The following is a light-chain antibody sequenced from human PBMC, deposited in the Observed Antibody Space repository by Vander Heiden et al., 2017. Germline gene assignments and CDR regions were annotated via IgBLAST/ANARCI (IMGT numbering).Light chain of an antibody. CDR2: WAS. CDR1: QSVFYDPNNKNI. Sequence: DILMTQSPDSLAVSLGERSTISCKSSQSVFYDPNNKNILAWFQQKPGQPAKLLIYWASTRESGVPERFSGSGSGTDFTLTISSLQAEDVAVYYCQPYLHIPLTFGGGTKVEIK. CDR3: QPYLHIPLT. J-gene: IGKJ4*01. V-gene: IGKV4-1*01.